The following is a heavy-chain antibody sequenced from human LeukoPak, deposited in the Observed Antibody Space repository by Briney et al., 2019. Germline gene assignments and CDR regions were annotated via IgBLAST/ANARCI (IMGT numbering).Heavy chain of an antibody. Sequence: GASVNVSFKASGYTFTDYYMHWVGQAPGQERDWMGWINPNSGRTNYAQKFQGRVTITRETSINTVYMELRRLRSGETAVYYCARASGSYWWFDSWGQGTLVTVSS. CDR2: INPNSGRT. CDR3: ARASGSYWWFDS. CDR1: GYTFTDYY. J-gene: IGHJ5*01. V-gene: IGHV1-2*02. D-gene: IGHD1-26*01.